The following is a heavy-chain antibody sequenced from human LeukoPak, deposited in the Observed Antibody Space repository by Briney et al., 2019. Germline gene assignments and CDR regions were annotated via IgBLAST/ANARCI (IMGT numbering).Heavy chain of an antibody. J-gene: IGHJ4*02. CDR3: ARGQWGLDV. CDR1: GFTFSDHY. Sequence: GGSLRLSCAVYGFTFSDHYMSWIRQAPGKALEWVAYITPDGGAQYYANSVKGRFTLSRDNTKNSVYLQMNSPRADDSAVYYCARGQWGLDVWGQGTLVFVSS. V-gene: IGHV3-11*01. CDR2: ITPDGGAQ. D-gene: IGHD1-26*01.